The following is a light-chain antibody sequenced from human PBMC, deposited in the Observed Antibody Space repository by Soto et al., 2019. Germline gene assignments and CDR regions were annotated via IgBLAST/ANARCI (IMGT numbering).Light chain of an antibody. V-gene: IGKV3-20*01. CDR2: CAS. CDR3: QQYDSTPPT. J-gene: IGKJ1*01. Sequence: EIVLTQSPGTLSLSPGERATLSCRASQSVNSNYLAWYQRKPGQAPRLLIYCASNRATDIPYRFSASGSGTDLTLTITRLEAEDFAVYYCQQYDSTPPTFGQGTKVEVK. CDR1: QSVNSNY.